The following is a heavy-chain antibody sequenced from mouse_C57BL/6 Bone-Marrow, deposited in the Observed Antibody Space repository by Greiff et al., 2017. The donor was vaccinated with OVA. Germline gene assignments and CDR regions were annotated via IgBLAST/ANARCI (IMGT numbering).Heavy chain of an antibody. J-gene: IGHJ2*01. CDR3: ARSILRSYFDY. CDR1: GYTFTSYD. D-gene: IGHD1-1*01. V-gene: IGHV1-85*01. Sequence: VQGVESGPELVKPGASVKLSCKASGYTFTSYDINWVKQRPGQGLEWIGWIYPRDGSTKYNEKFKGKATLTVDTSSSTAYMELHSLTSEDSAVYFCARSILRSYFDYWGQGTTLTVSS. CDR2: IYPRDGST.